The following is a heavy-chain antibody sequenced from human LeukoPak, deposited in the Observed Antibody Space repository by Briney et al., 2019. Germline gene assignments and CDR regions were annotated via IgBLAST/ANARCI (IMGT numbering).Heavy chain of an antibody. D-gene: IGHD3-10*01. Sequence: GGSLRLSFSGPEFTFISYEMNTGPQAPGKGLEWVSYISSSGSTINYADSVKVRFTISRDNAKNSLYLQMNSLRAEDTAVYYCAREPLNYGLDAFDIWGQGTMVTVS. J-gene: IGHJ3*02. V-gene: IGHV3-48*03. CDR3: AREPLNYGLDAFDI. CDR2: ISSSGSTI. CDR1: EFTFISYE.